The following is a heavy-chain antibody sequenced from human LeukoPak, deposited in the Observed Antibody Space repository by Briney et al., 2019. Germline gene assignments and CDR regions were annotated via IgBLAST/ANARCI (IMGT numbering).Heavy chain of an antibody. D-gene: IGHD6-13*01. CDR2: ISTSSTYI. V-gene: IGHV3-21*06. J-gene: IGHJ4*02. Sequence: GGSLRLSCAASGFTFSDYNMNWVRQAPGKGLEWVSVISTSSTYIYYADSVKGRFTISRDNAKNSLYLQMNSLRAEDTAVYYCTRVSTAASLAIDSWGQGTLVTVST. CDR3: TRVSTAASLAIDS. CDR1: GFTFSDYN.